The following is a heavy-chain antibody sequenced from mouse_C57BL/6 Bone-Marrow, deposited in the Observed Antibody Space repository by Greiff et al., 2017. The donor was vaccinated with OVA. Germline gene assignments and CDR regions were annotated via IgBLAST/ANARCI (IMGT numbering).Heavy chain of an antibody. V-gene: IGHV1-82*01. J-gene: IGHJ3*01. Sequence: VHLVESGPELVKPGASVKISCKASGYAFSSSWMNWVKQRPGKGLEWIGRIYPGDGDTNYNGKFKGKATLTADKSSSTAYMQLSSLTSEDSAVYFCARGLTTVVPFAYWGQGTLVTVSA. CDR1: GYAFSSSW. CDR3: ARGLTTVVPFAY. CDR2: IYPGDGDT. D-gene: IGHD1-1*01.